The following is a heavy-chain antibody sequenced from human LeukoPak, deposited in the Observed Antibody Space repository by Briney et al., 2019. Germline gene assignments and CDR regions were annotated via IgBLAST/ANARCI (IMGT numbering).Heavy chain of an antibody. J-gene: IGHJ4*02. Sequence: GGSLRLSCAASGFTLSYYWMTWVRRAAGKGREWVANIMQDGSEKYYVDSVKGRFTISRDNAKNSLYLQMNSLRAEDTAVYYCARHSAGYTTFFDYWGQGTLVTVSS. CDR2: IMQDGSEK. CDR3: ARHSAGYTTFFDY. CDR1: GFTLSYYW. D-gene: IGHD5-24*01. V-gene: IGHV3-7*04.